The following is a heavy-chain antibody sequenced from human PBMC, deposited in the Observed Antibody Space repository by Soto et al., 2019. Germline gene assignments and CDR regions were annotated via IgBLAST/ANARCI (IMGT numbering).Heavy chain of an antibody. CDR1: GGSFSGYY. D-gene: IGHD6-13*01. J-gene: IGHJ6*02. V-gene: IGHV4-34*01. Sequence: LSLTCAVYGGSFSGYYWSWIRQPPGKGLEWIGEINHSGSTNYNPSLKSRVTISVDTSKNQFSLKLSSVTAADTAVYYCARGMHSSSWYNYYYYGMDVWGQGTTVTVSS. CDR2: INHSGST. CDR3: ARGMHSSSWYNYYYYGMDV.